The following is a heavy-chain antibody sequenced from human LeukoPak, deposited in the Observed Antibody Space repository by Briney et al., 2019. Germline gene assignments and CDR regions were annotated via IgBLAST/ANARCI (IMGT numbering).Heavy chain of an antibody. Sequence: PGGSLRLSCAASGFTYSSYAMSWVRQAPGKGLEWVSGIINSGGITYYADSVKGRFTISRDISKSTLYLQMNSLRAEDTALYYCARGSKTAGTIYSFDYWGQGTLVTVSS. J-gene: IGHJ4*02. D-gene: IGHD6-13*01. CDR1: GFTYSSYA. CDR2: IINSGGIT. CDR3: ARGSKTAGTIYSFDY. V-gene: IGHV3-23*01.